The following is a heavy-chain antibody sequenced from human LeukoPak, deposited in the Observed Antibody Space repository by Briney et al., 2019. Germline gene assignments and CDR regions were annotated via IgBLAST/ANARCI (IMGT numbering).Heavy chain of an antibody. D-gene: IGHD3-9*01. Sequence: SETLSLTCTVSGGSISSSSYYWGWIRQPPGKGLEWIGSIYYSGSTYYNPSLKSRVTISVDTSKNQFSLKLSSVTAADTAVYYCARLAAYNDILTGSVYYFDYWGQGTLVTVSS. CDR1: GGSISSSSYY. CDR3: ARLAAYNDILTGSVYYFDY. CDR2: IYYSGST. V-gene: IGHV4-39*01. J-gene: IGHJ4*02.